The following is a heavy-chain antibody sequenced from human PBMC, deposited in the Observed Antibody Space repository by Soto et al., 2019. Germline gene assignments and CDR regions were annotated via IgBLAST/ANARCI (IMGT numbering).Heavy chain of an antibody. D-gene: IGHD3-22*01. CDR1: GGTFSSYA. V-gene: IGHV1-69*12. CDR3: AITTRGDSSGYNLWYFDL. J-gene: IGHJ2*01. CDR2: IIPIFGTA. Sequence: QVQLVQSGAEVKKPGSSVKVSCKASGGTFSSYAISWVRQAPGQELEWMGGIIPIFGTANYAQKFQGRVTITADESTSTAYMELSSLRSEDTAVYYCAITTRGDSSGYNLWYFDLWGRGTLVTVSS.